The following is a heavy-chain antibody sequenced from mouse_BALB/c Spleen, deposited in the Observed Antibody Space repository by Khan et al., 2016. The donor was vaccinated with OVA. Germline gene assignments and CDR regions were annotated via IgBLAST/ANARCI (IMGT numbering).Heavy chain of an antibody. J-gene: IGHJ4*01. CDR1: GYTFTDYS. CDR2: INTETGEP. D-gene: IGHD2-3*01. CDR3: ARWLLRGNYYAMDY. Sequence: QIQLVQSGPELKKPGETVKISCKASGYTFTDYSMHWVKQAPGKGLKWMGWINTETGEPTYADDFKGRFAFSLETSASTAYLQINNLKNEDTATXFCARWLLRGNYYAMDYWGQGTSVTVSS. V-gene: IGHV9-2-1*01.